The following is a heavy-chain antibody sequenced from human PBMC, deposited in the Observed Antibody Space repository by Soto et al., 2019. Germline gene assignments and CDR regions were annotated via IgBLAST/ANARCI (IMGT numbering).Heavy chain of an antibody. J-gene: IGHJ4*02. CDR1: GFTFDDYA. V-gene: IGHV3-9*01. Sequence: TGGSLRLSCAASGFTFDDYAMHWVRQAPGKGLEWVSGISWNSGSIGYADSVKGRFTISRDNAKNSLYLQMNSLRAEDTALYYCAKDFSGGSCYGPFDYWGQGTLVTVSS. CDR2: ISWNSGSI. D-gene: IGHD2-15*01. CDR3: AKDFSGGSCYGPFDY.